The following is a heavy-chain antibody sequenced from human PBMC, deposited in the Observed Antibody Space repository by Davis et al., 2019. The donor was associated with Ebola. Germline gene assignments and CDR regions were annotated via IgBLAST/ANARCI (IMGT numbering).Heavy chain of an antibody. J-gene: IGHJ4*02. CDR3: AKGLVVVTAPDRTGVDY. CDR2: INPSGGST. D-gene: IGHD2-21*02. CDR1: GYTFTSYY. V-gene: IGHV1-46*01. Sequence: AASVKVSCKASGYTFTSYYMHWVRQAPGQGLEWMGIINPSGGSTSYAQKFQGRVTMTTDTSTSTVYMELSSLRSEDTAVYYCAKGLVVVTAPDRTGVDYWGQGTLVTVSS.